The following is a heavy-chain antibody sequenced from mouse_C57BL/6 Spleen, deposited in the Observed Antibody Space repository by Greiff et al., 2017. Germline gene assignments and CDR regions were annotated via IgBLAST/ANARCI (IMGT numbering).Heavy chain of an antibody. CDR2: IRNKANGYTT. V-gene: IGHV7-3*01. Sequence: DVMLVESGGGLVQPGGSLSLSCAASGFTFTDYYMSWVRQPPGKALEWLGFIRNKANGYTTEYSASVKGRFTISRDNSQSVLYIQMNALRATESATYYSASFELYYFDYWGQDTTLTVSS. D-gene: IGHD4-1*01. CDR3: ASFELYYFDY. CDR1: GFTFTDYY. J-gene: IGHJ2*01.